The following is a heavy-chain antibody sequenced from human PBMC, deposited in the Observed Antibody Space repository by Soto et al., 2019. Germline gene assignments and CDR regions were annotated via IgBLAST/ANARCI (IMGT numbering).Heavy chain of an antibody. V-gene: IGHV4-34*01. J-gene: IGHJ4*02. CDR2: INHSGST. CDR3: ARVGWQQLVLVDY. Sequence: SETLSLTCAVYGGSFSGYYWSWIRQPPGKGLEWIGEINHSGSTNYNPSLKSRVTISVDTSKNQFFLKLSSVTAADTAVYYCARVGWQQLVLVDYWGQGTLVTVSS. CDR1: GGSFSGYY. D-gene: IGHD6-13*01.